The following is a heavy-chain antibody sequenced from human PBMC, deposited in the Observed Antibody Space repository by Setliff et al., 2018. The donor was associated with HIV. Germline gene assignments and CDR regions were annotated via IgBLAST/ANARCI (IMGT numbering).Heavy chain of an antibody. CDR3: ANPHDGGAFDV. CDR1: GGTFKNLA. V-gene: IGHV1-69*13. CDR2: VIPSFATA. Sequence: SVKVSCKASGGTFKNLAISWGRQAPGQGLEWMGGVIPSFATANYAQKFQGRITITADELTSTVYMDLNSLKSEDSAVYYCANPHDGGAFDVWGQGIAVTVSS. D-gene: IGHD4-17*01. J-gene: IGHJ3*01.